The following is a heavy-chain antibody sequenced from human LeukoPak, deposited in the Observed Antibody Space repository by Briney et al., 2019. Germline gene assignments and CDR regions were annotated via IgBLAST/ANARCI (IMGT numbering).Heavy chain of an antibody. D-gene: IGHD3-22*01. Sequence: SETLSLTCTVSGGSISSYYWSWIRQPPGKGLEWIGEINHSGSTNYNPSLKSRVTISVDTSKNQFSLKLSSVTAADTAVYYCARGLTLLYYYDSSGYFDYWGQGTLVTVFS. CDR2: INHSGST. V-gene: IGHV4-34*01. CDR3: ARGLTLLYYYDSSGYFDY. CDR1: GGSISSYY. J-gene: IGHJ4*02.